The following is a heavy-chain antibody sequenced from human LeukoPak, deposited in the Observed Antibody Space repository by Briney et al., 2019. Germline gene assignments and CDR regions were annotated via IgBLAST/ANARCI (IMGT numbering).Heavy chain of an antibody. V-gene: IGHV3-23*01. CDR1: GFTFSSYA. D-gene: IGHD2-2*01. Sequence: GGSLRLSCAASGFTFSSYAMSWVRQAPGKGLEWVSAISFSGTTYYADSVKGRFTISRDNSKNTLYLQMNSLRAEDTAVYYCAKGKGYLGSRGYYFDYWGQGTLVTVSS. CDR3: AKGKGYLGSRGYYFDY. CDR2: ISFSGTT. J-gene: IGHJ4*02.